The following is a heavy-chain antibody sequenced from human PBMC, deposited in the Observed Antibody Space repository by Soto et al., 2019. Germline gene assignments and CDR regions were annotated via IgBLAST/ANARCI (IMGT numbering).Heavy chain of an antibody. D-gene: IGHD2-15*01. V-gene: IGHV3-30-3*01. Sequence: QVQVVESGGGVVQPGRSLRLSCAASGFTFSSYTMHWVRKAPGKGLEWVAVISFDGSNKLYADSVKGRFTISRDNSNNTLYLQMNSVRPEDTAVYYCARGALTVVTHPTWSFGLWGRGTLVTVSS. CDR2: ISFDGSNK. CDR1: GFTFSSYT. J-gene: IGHJ2*01. CDR3: ARGALTVVTHPTWSFGL.